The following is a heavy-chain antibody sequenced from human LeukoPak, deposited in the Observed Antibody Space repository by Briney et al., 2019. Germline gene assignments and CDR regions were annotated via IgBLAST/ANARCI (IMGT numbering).Heavy chain of an antibody. D-gene: IGHD5-12*01. CDR3: ATFSGYDLGDAFDI. J-gene: IGHJ3*02. CDR2: MSPNSGNT. Sequence: ASVKVSCKASGYTFTSYDINWVRQATGQGLEWMGWMSPNSGNTGYAQKFQGRVTITRSTSISTAYMELSSLRSEDTAVYYCATFSGYDLGDAFDIWGQGTMVTVSS. CDR1: GYTFTSYD. V-gene: IGHV1-8*03.